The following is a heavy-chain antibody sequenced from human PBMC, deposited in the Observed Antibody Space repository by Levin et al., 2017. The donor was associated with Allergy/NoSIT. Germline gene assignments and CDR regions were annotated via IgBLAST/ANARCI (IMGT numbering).Heavy chain of an antibody. D-gene: IGHD6-13*01. Sequence: HAGGSLRLSCAASGFTFSGSAMHWVRQASGKGLEWIGRIRSKAHSYATAYGASMQDRFTISRDDSKNTAYLQVNSLNTEDAAVYYCVRHVDGSSWLDWGQGTLVTVSS. CDR1: GFTFSGSA. CDR2: IRSKAHSYAT. CDR3: VRHVDGSSWLD. J-gene: IGHJ4*02. V-gene: IGHV3-73*01.